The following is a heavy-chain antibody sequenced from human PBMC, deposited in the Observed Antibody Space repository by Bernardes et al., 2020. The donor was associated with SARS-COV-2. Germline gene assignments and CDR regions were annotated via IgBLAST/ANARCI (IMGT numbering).Heavy chain of an antibody. CDR3: ARDLTIMGMDI. D-gene: IGHD5-12*01. CDR1: GFTVSNDF. V-gene: IGHV3-66*02. CDR2: IYSGTDI. Sequence: GGSLRLSCAASGFTVSNDFINWVRQAPGKGLEWVSGIYSGTDIKYADSVKGRFTISRDNSKNTVYLQMNSLRPEDTAVDYCARDLTIMGMDIWGHGTTVKVSS. J-gene: IGHJ6*02.